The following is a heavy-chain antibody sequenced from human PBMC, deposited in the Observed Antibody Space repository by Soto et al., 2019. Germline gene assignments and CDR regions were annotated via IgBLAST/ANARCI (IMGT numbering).Heavy chain of an antibody. CDR3: ARAPGGPDGPGDY. J-gene: IGHJ4*02. Sequence: QVQLVQSGAEVKKPGASVKVSCKASGYTFTSYAMHWVRQAPGQRLEWMGWINAGNGNTKFSQKFQGRVTITRDTATSTAYMEPGTLRSEDTAVNYGARAPGGPDGPGDYWGQGTLVTVSS. V-gene: IGHV1-3*01. D-gene: IGHD2-15*01. CDR2: INAGNGNT. CDR1: GYTFTSYA.